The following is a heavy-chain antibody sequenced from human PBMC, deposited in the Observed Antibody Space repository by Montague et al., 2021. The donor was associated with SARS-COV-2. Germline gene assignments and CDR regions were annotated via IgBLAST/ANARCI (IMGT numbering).Heavy chain of an antibody. D-gene: IGHD2-15*01. CDR2: IYYSGST. J-gene: IGHJ5*02. V-gene: IGHV4-39*01. CDR1: GGSISSSSYY. CDR3: ARQEPIVVVVAAARGWFDP. Sequence: SETLSLTCTVSGGSISSSSYYWGWIRQPPGTGLEWIGSIYYSGSTYYNPSLKSRVTISVDTSKNQFSLKLSSVTAADTAVYYCARQEPIVVVVAAARGWFDPWGQGTLVTVSS.